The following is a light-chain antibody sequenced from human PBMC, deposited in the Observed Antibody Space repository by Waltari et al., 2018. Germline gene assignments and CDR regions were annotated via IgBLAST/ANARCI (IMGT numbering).Light chain of an antibody. Sequence: DIQMTQSPSSVSASVGDRVTMTCRPSQDIRNWLAWYQQKPGKAPNLLIYATSSLQTGVPSRFSGSGSGTEFTLTISSLQPEDFATYYCQQANSFPITFGPGTKVDFK. V-gene: IGKV1-12*01. CDR1: QDIRNW. CDR3: QQANSFPIT. J-gene: IGKJ3*01. CDR2: ATS.